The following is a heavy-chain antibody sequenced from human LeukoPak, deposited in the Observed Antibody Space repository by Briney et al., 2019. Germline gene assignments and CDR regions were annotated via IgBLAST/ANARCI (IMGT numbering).Heavy chain of an antibody. D-gene: IGHD5-12*01. J-gene: IGHJ3*02. CDR3: AKDLYVDIVATNAIGAFDI. V-gene: IGHV3-30*02. Sequence: PGGSLRLSCAASGFTFSSYGMHWVRQAPGKGLEWVAFIRYDGSNKYYADSVKGRFTISRDNSKNTLYLQMNSLRAEDTAVYYCAKDLYVDIVATNAIGAFDIWGQGTMVTVSS. CDR2: IRYDGSNK. CDR1: GFTFSSYG.